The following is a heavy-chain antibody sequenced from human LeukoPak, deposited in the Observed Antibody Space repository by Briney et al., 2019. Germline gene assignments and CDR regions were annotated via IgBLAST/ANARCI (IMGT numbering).Heavy chain of an antibody. Sequence: PGGSLRLSCAASGFTFNTYTMNWVRQAPGKGLEWVSYISGSSGIIDYADSVRGRFTISRDNAKNSLYLQMNSLRAEDTAVYYCARDHEEYQLLYPFDYWGQGTLVTVSS. CDR2: ISGSSGII. D-gene: IGHD2-2*02. CDR1: GFTFNTYT. J-gene: IGHJ4*02. CDR3: ARDHEEYQLLYPFDY. V-gene: IGHV3-48*01.